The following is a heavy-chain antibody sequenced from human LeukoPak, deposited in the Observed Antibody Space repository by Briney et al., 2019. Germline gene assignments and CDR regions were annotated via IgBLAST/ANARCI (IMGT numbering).Heavy chain of an antibody. CDR3: VSLWHYDILTGYSGMDV. V-gene: IGHV3-23*01. CDR2: ISGSGGST. J-gene: IGHJ6*02. Sequence: HPGGSLRLSCAASGFTFSVYFMGWVRQAPGKGLEWVSAISGSGGSTYYADSVKGRFTISRDNSKNTLYLQMNSLRAEDTAVYYCVSLWHYDILTGYSGMDVWGQGTTVTVSS. CDR1: GFTFSVYF. D-gene: IGHD3-9*01.